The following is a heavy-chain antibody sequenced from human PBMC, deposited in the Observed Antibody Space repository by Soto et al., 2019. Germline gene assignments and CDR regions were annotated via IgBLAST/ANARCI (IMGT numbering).Heavy chain of an antibody. Sequence: SETLSLTCTVSGGSISSSSYYWGWIRQPPGKGLEWIGSFYYSGSTNYNPSLKSRVTISVDTSKNQFSLKLSSVTAADTAVYYCARAKGYGNWFDPWGQGTLVTVSS. V-gene: IGHV4-39*07. D-gene: IGHD5-12*01. CDR3: ARAKGYGNWFDP. CDR1: GGSISSSSYY. J-gene: IGHJ5*02. CDR2: FYYSGST.